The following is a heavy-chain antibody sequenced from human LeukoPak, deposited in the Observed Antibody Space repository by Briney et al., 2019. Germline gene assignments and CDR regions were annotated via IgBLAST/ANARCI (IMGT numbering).Heavy chain of an antibody. CDR3: VRGERLGPDI. D-gene: IGHD3-16*01. J-gene: IGHJ3*02. V-gene: IGHV4-59*01. CDR2: IYYSGST. CDR1: NGSISSYY. Sequence: PSETLSLTCTVSNGSISSYYWSWIRQPPGKGLEWIGYIYYSGSTNYNPSLKSRVTISVDTSKNQVSLKLTSVTAADTAVYYCVRGERLGPDIWGQGTMVAVSS.